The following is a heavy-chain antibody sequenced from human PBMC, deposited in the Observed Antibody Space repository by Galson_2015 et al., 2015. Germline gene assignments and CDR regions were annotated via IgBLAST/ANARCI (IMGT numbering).Heavy chain of an antibody. J-gene: IGHJ4*02. Sequence: SLRLSCAASGFTLRSYWMSWVRQAPGKGLEWVANIKEDGSVKYYVDSVKGRFTISKDNARNSLYLQMNSLRAEDTAVYYCVRAVGGDGGHWGQGTLVTVSS. D-gene: IGHD4-17*01. CDR3: VRAVGGDGGH. V-gene: IGHV3-7*03. CDR1: GFTLRSYW. CDR2: IKEDGSVK.